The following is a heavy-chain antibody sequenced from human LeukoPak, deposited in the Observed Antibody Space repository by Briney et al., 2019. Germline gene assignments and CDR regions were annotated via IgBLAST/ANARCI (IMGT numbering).Heavy chain of an antibody. D-gene: IGHD6-6*01. Sequence: GASVTVSCKASGYTFTSYGISWVRQAPGQGLEWMGWISAYNGNTNYAQKLQGRVTMTTDTSTSTAYMELRSLRSDDTAVYYCARVPRIAARLGYYYYMDVWGKGTTVTVSS. V-gene: IGHV1-18*01. J-gene: IGHJ6*03. CDR2: ISAYNGNT. CDR3: ARVPRIAARLGYYYYMDV. CDR1: GYTFTSYG.